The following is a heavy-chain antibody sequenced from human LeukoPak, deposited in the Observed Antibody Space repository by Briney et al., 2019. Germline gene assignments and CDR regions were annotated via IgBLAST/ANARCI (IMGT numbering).Heavy chain of an antibody. Sequence: GGSLRLSCAASGFTFSTYWMSWVRQAPGKGLEWVANIKRDGSEQYYVDSVKGRFTILRDNAKNSLYLQMNNLRAEDTAVYYCAKSGGTWYESVAFDFWGQGTMVTVSS. D-gene: IGHD6-13*01. CDR2: IKRDGSEQ. V-gene: IGHV3-7*02. J-gene: IGHJ3*01. CDR1: GFTFSTYW. CDR3: AKSGGTWYESVAFDF.